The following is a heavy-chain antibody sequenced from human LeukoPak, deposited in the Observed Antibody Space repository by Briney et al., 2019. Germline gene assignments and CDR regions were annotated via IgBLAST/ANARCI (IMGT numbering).Heavy chain of an antibody. J-gene: IGHJ5*02. CDR3: ARGKIAAAGRRDWFDP. CDR2: ISSSSSYI. CDR1: GFTFRSYS. V-gene: IGHV3-21*01. Sequence: GGSLRLSCAASGFTFRSYSMNWVREAPGKGLEWVSSISSSSSYIYYADSVKGRFTISRDNAKNSLYLQMNSLRAEDTAVYYCARGKIAAAGRRDWFDPWGQGTLVTVSS. D-gene: IGHD6-13*01.